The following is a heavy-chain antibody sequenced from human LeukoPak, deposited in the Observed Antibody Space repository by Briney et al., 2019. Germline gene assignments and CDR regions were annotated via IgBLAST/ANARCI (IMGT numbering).Heavy chain of an antibody. V-gene: IGHV3-30*04. CDR3: ARALFRLGELSSLDY. J-gene: IGHJ4*02. D-gene: IGHD3-16*02. CDR1: GFTFSSYA. Sequence: GGPLRLSCAASGFTFSSYAMHWVRQAPGKGLEWVAVISYDGSNKYYANSVKGRFTISRDNSKNTLYLQMNSLRAEDTAVYYCARALFRLGELSSLDYWGQGTLVTVSS. CDR2: ISYDGSNK.